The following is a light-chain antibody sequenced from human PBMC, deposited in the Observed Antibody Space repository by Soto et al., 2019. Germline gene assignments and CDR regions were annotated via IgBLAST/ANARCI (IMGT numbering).Light chain of an antibody. CDR3: QQYNSYPWT. Sequence: DIQMTQSPSTLSASVGDRVTITCRASQSISSWLAWYQQKPGKAPKLLIYKASSLESGVPSRSSGSGSGTEFTLTISSLQPEDFATYYCQQYNSYPWTLGQGNKVEIK. J-gene: IGKJ1*01. CDR1: QSISSW. V-gene: IGKV1-5*03. CDR2: KAS.